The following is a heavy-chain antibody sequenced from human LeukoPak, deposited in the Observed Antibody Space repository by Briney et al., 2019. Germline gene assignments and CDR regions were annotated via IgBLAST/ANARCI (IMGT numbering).Heavy chain of an antibody. CDR3: ARGDYFDE. CDR1: GGSTNSYY. CDR2: IYTSGST. Sequence: SVTLSRTCTVSGGSTNSYYWSLIGRPAGKGLEWIGRIYTSGSTNYNPSLKSRVTMSVDTSEKQFSLNLSSVTAADTAVYFCARGDYFDEWGQVTLVAVSS. J-gene: IGHJ4*02. V-gene: IGHV4-4*07.